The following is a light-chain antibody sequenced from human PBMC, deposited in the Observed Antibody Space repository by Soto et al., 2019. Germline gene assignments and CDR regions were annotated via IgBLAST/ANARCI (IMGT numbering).Light chain of an antibody. CDR1: QGISRS. CDR2: AAS. V-gene: IGKV1-12*01. Sequence: DIQMTQSPSSVSSSVGDIFTISCQASQGISRSLAWYQQKPGKAPKLLIYAASSLQSGVPSRFSGSGSGTDFTLTISSLQPEDFASYYCQQSYSNSRTFGQGTKVDIK. J-gene: IGKJ1*01. CDR3: QQSYSNSRT.